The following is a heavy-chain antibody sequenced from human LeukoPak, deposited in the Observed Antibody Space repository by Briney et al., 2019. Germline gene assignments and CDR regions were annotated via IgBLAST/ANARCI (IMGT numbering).Heavy chain of an antibody. CDR1: GFTFSSYS. D-gene: IGHD2-15*01. Sequence: TGGSLRLSFAASGFTFSSYSMNWVRQAPGKGLEWVSSISSSSSYIYYADSVKGRFTISRDNAKNSLYLQMNSLRAEDTAVYYCARETAGWYYYYMDVWGKGTTVTVSS. J-gene: IGHJ6*03. CDR2: ISSSSSYI. V-gene: IGHV3-21*01. CDR3: ARETAGWYYYYMDV.